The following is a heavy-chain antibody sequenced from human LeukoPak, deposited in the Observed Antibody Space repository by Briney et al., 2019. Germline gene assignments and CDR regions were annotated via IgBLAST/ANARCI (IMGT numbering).Heavy chain of an antibody. Sequence: PSETLSLTCTVSGASILSSTYYWGWVRQPPGKGLQWIGSIFYTGTTINYNPSLKSRVTISVDTSKNQFSLKLRSVTAADTAVYYCGRSRPGYGDYENWGQGILVTVSS. CDR3: GRSRPGYGDYEN. CDR2: IFYTGTTI. CDR1: GASILSSTYY. D-gene: IGHD4-17*01. J-gene: IGHJ4*02. V-gene: IGHV4-39*01.